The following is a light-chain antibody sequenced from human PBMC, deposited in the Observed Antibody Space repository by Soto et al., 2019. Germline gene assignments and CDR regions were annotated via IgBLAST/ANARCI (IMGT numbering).Light chain of an antibody. CDR3: QQYESYSPLT. V-gene: IGKV1-5*01. CDR1: QSINSW. CDR2: DAS. J-gene: IGKJ4*02. Sequence: DIQMTQSPSTLPASVGDRVTITCRASQSINSWLACYQQKTAKEPKLLIYDASSMESGVPSRFSGRRSGREFTLTIAGLQPEDFAAYYCQQYESYSPLTFGRGTKVDIK.